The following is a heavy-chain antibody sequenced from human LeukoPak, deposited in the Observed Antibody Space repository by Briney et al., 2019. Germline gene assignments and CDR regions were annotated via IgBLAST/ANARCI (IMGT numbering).Heavy chain of an antibody. Sequence: SVKVSCKASGGTFSSYAISWVRQAPGQGLEWMGRIIPILGIANYAQKFQGRVTITADKSTSTAYMELSSLRSEDTAVYYCARGLPDHGDYGAFDYWAREPWSPSPQ. D-gene: IGHD4-17*01. CDR2: IIPILGIA. V-gene: IGHV1-69*04. J-gene: IGHJ4*02. CDR1: GGTFSSYA. CDR3: ARGLPDHGDYGAFDY.